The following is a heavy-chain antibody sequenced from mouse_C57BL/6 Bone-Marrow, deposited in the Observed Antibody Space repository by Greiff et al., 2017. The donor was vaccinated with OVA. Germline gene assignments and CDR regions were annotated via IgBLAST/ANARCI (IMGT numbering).Heavy chain of an antibody. J-gene: IGHJ2*01. CDR1: GYTFTSYW. Sequence: VQLQQPGAELVRPGTSVKLSCKASGYTFTSYWMHWVKQRPGQGLEWIGVIDPSDSYTNYNQKFKGKATLTVDTSSSTAYMQLSSLTSEDSAVYYCARGAQATSYYFDYWGQGTTLTVSS. D-gene: IGHD3-2*02. V-gene: IGHV1-59*01. CDR3: ARGAQATSYYFDY. CDR2: IDPSDSYT.